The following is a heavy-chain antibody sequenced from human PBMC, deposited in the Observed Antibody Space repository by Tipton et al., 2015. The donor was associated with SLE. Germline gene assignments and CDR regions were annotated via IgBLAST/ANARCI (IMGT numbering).Heavy chain of an antibody. CDR1: GFTFSSYG. Sequence: SLRLSCAASGFTFSSYGMSWVRQAPGKGLEWVAVIWYDGSNKYYADSVKGRFTISRDNSKNTLYLQMNSLRAEDTAVYYCAKDIVATTPIYGMDVWGQGTTVTVSS. CDR3: AKDIVATTPIYGMDV. CDR2: IWYDGSNK. V-gene: IGHV3-30*18. D-gene: IGHD5-12*01. J-gene: IGHJ6*02.